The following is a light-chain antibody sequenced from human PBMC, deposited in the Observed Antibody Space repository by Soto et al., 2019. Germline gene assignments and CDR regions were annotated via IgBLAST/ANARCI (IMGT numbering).Light chain of an antibody. J-gene: IGKJ1*01. CDR3: MQGTHWPRT. Sequence: DVVMTQSPVSLPVTLGQPASISCRSSQSLVSSDGNTYLNWFQQRPGQSPRRLIYRVSNRDSGVPDRFSGSVSGSDFTLKIRRVEAEDVGVYYCMQGTHWPRTFGQGTRVEIK. CDR1: QSLVSSDGNTY. CDR2: RVS. V-gene: IGKV2-30*01.